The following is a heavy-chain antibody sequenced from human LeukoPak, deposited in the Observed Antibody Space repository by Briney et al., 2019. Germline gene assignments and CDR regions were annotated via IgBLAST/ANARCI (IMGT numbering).Heavy chain of an antibody. J-gene: IGHJ6*03. D-gene: IGHD3-10*01. CDR2: INHNGST. Sequence: SETLSLTCAVYGGSFSGYYWSWIRQPPGKGLEWIGEINHNGSTNSNPSLKSRVTISVDTSKNQFSLKLSSVTAADTAVYYCARGLSGSYYLTYYYYMDVWGKGTTVTVSS. CDR1: GGSFSGYY. CDR3: ARGLSGSYYLTYYYYMDV. V-gene: IGHV4-34*01.